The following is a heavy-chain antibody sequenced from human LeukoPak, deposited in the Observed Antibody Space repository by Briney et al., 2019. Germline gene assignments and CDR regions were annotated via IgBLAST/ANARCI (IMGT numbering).Heavy chain of an antibody. D-gene: IGHD3-22*01. J-gene: IGHJ4*02. Sequence: HPGRSLRLSCAASGFTFDDYAMHWVRHAPGKGLEWVSGISWNSGSIAYADSVKGRFTISRDNAKNSLYLQMNSLRAEDTSLYYCAKLNYYDSSGYDPSDYWGQGTLVTVSS. V-gene: IGHV3-9*01. CDR3: AKLNYYDSSGYDPSDY. CDR2: ISWNSGSI. CDR1: GFTFDDYA.